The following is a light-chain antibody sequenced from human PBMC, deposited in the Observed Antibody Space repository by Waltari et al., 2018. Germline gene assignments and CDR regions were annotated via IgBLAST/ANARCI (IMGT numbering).Light chain of an antibody. V-gene: IGKV3D-20*01. CDR2: DAS. CDR1: QFLSPNY. CDR3: QQYATSSVT. Sequence: EIVLTQSPATLSLSPGESATLSCRASQFLSPNYLAWYQQRPGLAPRLLIYDASSTATGIPDRFSGSGSGTDFTLTITRLEPEDFAMYYCQQYATSSVTFGQGTRLEIK. J-gene: IGKJ5*01.